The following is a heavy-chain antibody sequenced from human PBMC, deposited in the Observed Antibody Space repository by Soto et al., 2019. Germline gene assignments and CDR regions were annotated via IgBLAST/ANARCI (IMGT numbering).Heavy chain of an antibody. J-gene: IGHJ3*02. CDR2: ISGSGGST. D-gene: IGHD3-10*01. CDR3: AKALLLWFGELGWDAFDT. V-gene: IGHV3-23*01. CDR1: GFTFSSYA. Sequence: VQLLESGGGLVQPGGSLRLSCAASGFTFSSYAMSWVRQAPGKGLEWVSAISGSGGSTYYADSVKGRFTISRDNSKNTLYLQMNSLRAEDTAVYYCAKALLLWFGELGWDAFDTWGQGTMVTVSS.